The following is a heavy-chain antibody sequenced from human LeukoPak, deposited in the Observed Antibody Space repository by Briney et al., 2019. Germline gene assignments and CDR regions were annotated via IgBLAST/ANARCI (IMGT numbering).Heavy chain of an antibody. D-gene: IGHD3-22*01. CDR3: ARGVYDSTGYYQY. CDR2: ISWNSGSI. CDR1: GFTFSSYW. Sequence: GGSLRLSCAASGFTFSSYWMSWVRQAPGKGLEWVSGISWNSGSIGYADSVKGRFTISRDNAKNSLYLQMNSLRAEDTAVYYCARGVYDSTGYYQYWGQGTLVTVSS. J-gene: IGHJ4*02. V-gene: IGHV3-20*04.